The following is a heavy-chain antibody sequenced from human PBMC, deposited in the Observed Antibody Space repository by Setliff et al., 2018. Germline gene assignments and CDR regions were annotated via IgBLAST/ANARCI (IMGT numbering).Heavy chain of an antibody. D-gene: IGHD1-7*01. CDR1: GHSISSASY. V-gene: IGHV4-38-2*02. Sequence: PSETLSLTCTVSGHSISSASYWGWIRQPPGKGLEWIGSVYHSGSTYYNPSLKSRVTISVDTSKNQLSLDLTSVTAADTAVYYCARNWHWGFDPWGRGALVTVSS. CDR3: ARNWHWGFDP. J-gene: IGHJ5*02. CDR2: VYHSGST.